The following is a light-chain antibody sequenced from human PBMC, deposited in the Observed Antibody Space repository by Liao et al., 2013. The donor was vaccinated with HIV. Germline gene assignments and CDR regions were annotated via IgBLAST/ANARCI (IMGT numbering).Light chain of an antibody. V-gene: IGLV3-1*01. J-gene: IGLJ2*01. CDR3: QAWDSSPYVI. Sequence: SYELTQPPSVSVSPGQTASITCSGDKLGDKYACWYQQKPGQSPVLVIYQDSKRPSGIPERFSGSNSGNTATLTISGTQAMDEADYYCQAWDSSPYVIFAGGTKLTVL. CDR2: QDS. CDR1: KLGDKY.